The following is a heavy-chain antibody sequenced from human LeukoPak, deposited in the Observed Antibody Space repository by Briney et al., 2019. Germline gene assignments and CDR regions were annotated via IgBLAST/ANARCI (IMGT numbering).Heavy chain of an antibody. CDR1: GGSISSYY. Sequence: SETLSPTCTVSGGSISSYYWSWVRQPPGKGLEWIGYIYYSGSTNYNPSLKSRVTMSVDTSKNQFSLRLTSVTAADTAMYYCARDTNWFDPWGLGTLVTVSS. V-gene: IGHV4-59*01. J-gene: IGHJ5*02. CDR2: IYYSGST. D-gene: IGHD1-1*01. CDR3: ARDTNWFDP.